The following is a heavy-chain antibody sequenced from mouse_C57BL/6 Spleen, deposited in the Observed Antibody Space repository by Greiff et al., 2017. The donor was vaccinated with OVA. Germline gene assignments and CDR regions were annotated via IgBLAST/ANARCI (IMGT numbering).Heavy chain of an antibody. D-gene: IGHD3-3*01. CDR2: ISSGSSTI. Sequence: EVKVVESGGGLVKPGGSLKLSCAASGFTFSDYGMHWVRQAPEKGLEWVAYISSGSSTIYYAATVKGRFTISRDNAKNTLFLQMTSLRSEDTAMYYCARGGLAYYFDYWGQGTTLTVSS. CDR1: GFTFSDYG. CDR3: ARGGLAYYFDY. V-gene: IGHV5-17*01. J-gene: IGHJ2*01.